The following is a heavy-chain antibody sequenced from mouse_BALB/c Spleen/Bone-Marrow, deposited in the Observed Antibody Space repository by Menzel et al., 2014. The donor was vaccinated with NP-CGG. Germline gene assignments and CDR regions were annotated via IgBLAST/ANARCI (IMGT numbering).Heavy chain of an antibody. V-gene: IGHV2-9*02. CDR1: GFSFTSYG. Sequence: QVQLQQSGPGLVAPSQSLSITCTVSGFSFTSYGVHWVRQPPGKGLEWLGVIWAGGSTNYNSALMSRLSISKNSSKSQVFLKMNSLQTDDTAMYYCARDENYYGNYGTMDYWGQGTAVTVSS. CDR3: ARDENYYGNYGTMDY. D-gene: IGHD2-1*01. CDR2: IWAGGST. J-gene: IGHJ4*01.